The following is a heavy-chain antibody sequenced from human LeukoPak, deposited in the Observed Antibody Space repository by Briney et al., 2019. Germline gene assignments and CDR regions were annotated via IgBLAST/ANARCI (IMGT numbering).Heavy chain of an antibody. D-gene: IGHD2-21*02. CDR1: GFTFANYA. J-gene: IGHJ4*02. CDR3: AKRLGDQRAFDY. CDR2: ISGTSGTI. Sequence: GGSLRLSCAASGFTFANYAMSWVRQAPGKRLEWVSGISGTSGTINYADPVKGRFTISRDNSKNTVYLQMNSLRAEDTAVYYCAKRLGDQRAFDYWGQGTLVTVSS. V-gene: IGHV3-23*01.